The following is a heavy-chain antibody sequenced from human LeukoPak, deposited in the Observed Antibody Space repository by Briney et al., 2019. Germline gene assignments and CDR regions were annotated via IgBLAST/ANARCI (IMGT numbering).Heavy chain of an antibody. CDR2: ISGSSGAGT. V-gene: IGHV3-23*01. D-gene: IGHD1-26*01. CDR3: VKDRGGSPFYGMDV. Sequence: PGGSLRFSCAASGFTFSSYAMSWVRQAPGKGLEWVSTISGSSGAGTYYPDSVKGRFTISRDNSKNTLYLPMNSLRAEDTAVYYCVKDRGGSPFYGMDVWGQGTTVTVSS. J-gene: IGHJ6*02. CDR1: GFTFSSYA.